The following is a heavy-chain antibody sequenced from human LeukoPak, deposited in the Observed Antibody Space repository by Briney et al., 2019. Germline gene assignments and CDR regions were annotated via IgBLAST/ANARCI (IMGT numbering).Heavy chain of an antibody. CDR3: ARGSITLIRGVRGPFDY. D-gene: IGHD3-10*01. CDR2: ISGSGGSI. J-gene: IGHJ4*02. Sequence: PGGSLRLSCAASGFTFSNYAMSWVRRAPGKGLEWVSGISGSGGSIYYADSVKGRLTVSRDKSKNTLYLQLDSLRAEDTAVYYCARGSITLIRGVRGPFDYWGQGILVAVSS. CDR1: GFTFSNYA. V-gene: IGHV3-23*01.